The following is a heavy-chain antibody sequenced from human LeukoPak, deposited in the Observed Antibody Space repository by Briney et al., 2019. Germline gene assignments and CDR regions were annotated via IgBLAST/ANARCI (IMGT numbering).Heavy chain of an antibody. CDR3: ARSYSWLAPFDY. Sequence: GESLRLSCAASGFTFSSYAMHWVRQAPGKGLEWVAVISYDGSSKYYADSVKGRFTISRDNSKNTLYLQMNSLRAEDTAVYYCARSYSWLAPFDYWGQGTLVTVSS. V-gene: IGHV3-30*04. J-gene: IGHJ4*02. CDR2: ISYDGSSK. D-gene: IGHD6-19*01. CDR1: GFTFSSYA.